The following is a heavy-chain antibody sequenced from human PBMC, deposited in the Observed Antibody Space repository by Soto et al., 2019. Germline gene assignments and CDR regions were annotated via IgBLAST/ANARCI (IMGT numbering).Heavy chain of an antibody. CDR3: AILNPPIAVAGDDF. Sequence: EVQLVESGGGLVQPGGSLRLTCAASGFTFRSFDFHWVRQATGKGLEWVATIGTIGDTYYPVSVKGRFTVSRENANSSVSLQMDSLRVGDTAVYFCAILNPPIAVAGDDFWGQGTLVTVSS. CDR1: GFTFRSFD. D-gene: IGHD6-19*01. V-gene: IGHV3-13*01. CDR2: IGTIGDT. J-gene: IGHJ4*02.